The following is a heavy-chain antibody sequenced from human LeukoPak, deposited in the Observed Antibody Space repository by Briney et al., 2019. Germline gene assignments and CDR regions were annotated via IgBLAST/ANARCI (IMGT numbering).Heavy chain of an antibody. J-gene: IGHJ6*04. CDR1: GFTFSSAW. CDR3: TTEENYYELVAHREVYYYGMDV. V-gene: IGHV3-15*01. Sequence: GGSLRLSCAASGFTFSSAWMSWVRQAPGKGLEWVGRIKSKTDGGTTDYAAPVKGRFTISRDDSKNTLYLQMNSLKTEDTAVYYCTTEENYYELVAHREVYYYGMDVWGKGTTVTVSS. D-gene: IGHD3-22*01. CDR2: IKSKTDGGTT.